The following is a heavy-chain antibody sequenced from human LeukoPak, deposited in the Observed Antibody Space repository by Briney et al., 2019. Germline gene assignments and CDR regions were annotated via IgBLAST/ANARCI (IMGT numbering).Heavy chain of an antibody. J-gene: IGHJ4*02. CDR1: GYTFTSYY. CDR2: INPSGGST. CDR3: ARDAVYCSGGSPCSRFDY. Sequence: GASVKVSCKASGYTFTSYYMHWVRQAPGQGLEWMGIINPSGGSTSYAQKFQGRVTMTRDTSTSTVYMELSSLRSEDTAVYYCARDAVYCSGGSPCSRFDYWGQGTLVTVSS. V-gene: IGHV1-46*01. D-gene: IGHD2-15*01.